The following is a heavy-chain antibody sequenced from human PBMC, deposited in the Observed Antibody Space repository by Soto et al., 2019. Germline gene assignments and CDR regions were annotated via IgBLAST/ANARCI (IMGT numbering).Heavy chain of an antibody. CDR3: ARDGFLTGTTGWYFDL. V-gene: IGHV4-31*03. J-gene: IGHJ2*01. CDR2: IYYSGGT. Sequence: QVQLQESGPGLVKPSETLSLTCTVSGDSIGSGGHYWSWIRQHPGKGLEWIAYIYYSGGTFYNPSLKSRTAISVDTSKNQISLRLTSVTAADTAVYYCARDGFLTGTTGWYFDLWGRGALVTVS. CDR1: GDSIGSGGHY. D-gene: IGHD1-7*01.